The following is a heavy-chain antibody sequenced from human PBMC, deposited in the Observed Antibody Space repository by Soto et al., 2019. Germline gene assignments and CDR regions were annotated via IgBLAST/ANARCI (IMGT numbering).Heavy chain of an antibody. D-gene: IGHD4-17*01. Sequence: QVQLVQSGAEVKQPVSSVKVSCKASGGTFSSYAISWVRQAPGQGLEWMGGIIPIFGTANYAQKFQGRVTITADESTSTAYMELSSLRSEDTAVYYCLYYGDYVHGADYWGQGTLVTVSS. CDR3: LYYGDYVHGADY. CDR2: IIPIFGTA. V-gene: IGHV1-69*01. J-gene: IGHJ4*02. CDR1: GGTFSSYA.